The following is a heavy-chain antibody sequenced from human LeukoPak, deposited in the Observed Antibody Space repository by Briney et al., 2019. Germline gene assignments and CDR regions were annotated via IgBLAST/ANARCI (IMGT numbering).Heavy chain of an antibody. Sequence: KPSETLSLTCTVSGGSISTSNYYWGWIRQPPGEGLEWIGEIHHTGRINYNPSLKSRVIISVDKSKNQFSLRLNSVTAADTAVYYCARGYCSSTSCLIDAFDIWGQGTMVTVSS. V-gene: IGHV4-39*07. CDR1: GGSISTSNYY. D-gene: IGHD2-2*01. CDR3: ARGYCSSTSCLIDAFDI. CDR2: IHHTGRI. J-gene: IGHJ3*02.